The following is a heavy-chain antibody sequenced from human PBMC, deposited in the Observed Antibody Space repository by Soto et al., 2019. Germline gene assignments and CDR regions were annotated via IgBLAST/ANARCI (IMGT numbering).Heavy chain of an antibody. D-gene: IGHD3-3*01. CDR2: INPKSGGT. J-gene: IGHJ6*02. CDR1: GYTFTGYY. CDR3: ARDGGQTYDFWSGPNYGMDV. V-gene: IGHV1-2*04. Sequence: ASMKVSCKTAGYTFTGYYMHWVRQAPGQGLEWMGWINPKSGGTNYAQKFQGWVTMTRDTSISTAYMELSRLRSDDTAVYSCARDGGQTYDFWSGPNYGMDVWGQGTTVTVSS.